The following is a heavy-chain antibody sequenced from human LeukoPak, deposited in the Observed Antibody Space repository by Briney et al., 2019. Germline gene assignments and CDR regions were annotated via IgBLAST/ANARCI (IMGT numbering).Heavy chain of an antibody. Sequence: SETLSLTCTVSGRSISSYYWSWIRQPAGKGLEWIGRIYTSGSTNYNPSLKSRVTISVDTSKNQFSLKLSSVTAADTAVYYCASNLWFGELLSDYWGQGTLVTVSS. D-gene: IGHD3-10*01. CDR1: GRSISSYY. CDR3: ASNLWFGELLSDY. CDR2: IYTSGST. V-gene: IGHV4-4*07. J-gene: IGHJ4*02.